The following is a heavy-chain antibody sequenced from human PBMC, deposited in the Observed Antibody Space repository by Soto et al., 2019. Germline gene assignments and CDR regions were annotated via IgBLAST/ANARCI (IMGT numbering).Heavy chain of an antibody. CDR1: GGSISSYY. V-gene: IGHV4-59*08. CDR3: ARQGANNWFDP. D-gene: IGHD3-16*01. Sequence: QVQLQESGPGLVKPSETLSLTCTVSGGSISSYYWSWIRQPPGKGLEWIGYIYYSGSTNYNPSLKSRVTISVDTSKNQFALKLSSVTAADTAVYYGARQGANNWFDPWGQGTLVTVSS. J-gene: IGHJ5*02. CDR2: IYYSGST.